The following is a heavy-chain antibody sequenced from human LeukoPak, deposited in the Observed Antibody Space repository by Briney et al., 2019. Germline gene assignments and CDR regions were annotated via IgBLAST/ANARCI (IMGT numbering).Heavy chain of an antibody. CDR1: GGSISSASYY. CDR2: MHSSGRS. D-gene: IGHD3-22*01. CDR3: ARANGVWGGYYDSSGYYSIDY. J-gene: IGHJ4*02. V-gene: IGHV4-61*02. Sequence: SETLSLTCTVSGGSISSASYYWSWIRQPAGKGLEWIGRMHSSGRSNYNPSLKGRVSISIDKAMNQFSLKVTSVTAADTAVYYCARANGVWGGYYDSSGYYSIDYWGQGTLVTVSS.